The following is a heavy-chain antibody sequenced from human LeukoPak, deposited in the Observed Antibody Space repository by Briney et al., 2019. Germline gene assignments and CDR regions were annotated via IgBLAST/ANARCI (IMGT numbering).Heavy chain of an antibody. V-gene: IGHV1-2*02. J-gene: IGHJ5*02. D-gene: IGHD2-2*01. CDR3: ARIRGPYCSSTSCLPPGWFDP. CDR1: GYTFTGYF. Sequence: ASVKVSCKASGYTFTGYFMHWMRQAPGQGLEWMAWINPNSGATNYAQKFQGRVTMTRDTSISTAYMELSRLRSDDTAVYYCARIRGPYCSSTSCLPPGWFDPWGQGTLVTVSS. CDR2: INPNSGAT.